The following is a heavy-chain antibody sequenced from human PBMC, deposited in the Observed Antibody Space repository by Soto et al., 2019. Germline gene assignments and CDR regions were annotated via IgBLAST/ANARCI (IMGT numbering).Heavy chain of an antibody. CDR2: ISSSSSTI. CDR1: GFTFSSYS. J-gene: IGHJ6*02. D-gene: IGHD3-10*01. CDR3: ASLLDYYGSGIGYYYYGMDV. Sequence: PGGSLRLSCAASGFTFSSYSMNWVRQAPGKGLEWVSYISSSSSTIYYADSVKGRFTISRDNAKNSLYLQMNSLRDEDTAVYYCASLLDYYGSGIGYYYYGMDVWGQGTTVTVSS. V-gene: IGHV3-48*02.